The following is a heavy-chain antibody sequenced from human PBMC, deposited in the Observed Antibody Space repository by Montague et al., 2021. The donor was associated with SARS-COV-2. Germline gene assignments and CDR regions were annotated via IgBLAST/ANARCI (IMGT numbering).Heavy chain of an antibody. D-gene: IGHD3/OR15-3a*01. CDR3: ARDLGRTGYYYGLDV. V-gene: IGHV4-31*02. J-gene: IGHJ6*02. CDR2: FYYSGST. Sequence: WNWIRQLPGKGLEWLGYFYYSGSTYYNPSLKSRVFISADMSKNQFFLNLTSVTAADAAVYYCARDLGRTGYYYGLDVWGQGTTVTVSS.